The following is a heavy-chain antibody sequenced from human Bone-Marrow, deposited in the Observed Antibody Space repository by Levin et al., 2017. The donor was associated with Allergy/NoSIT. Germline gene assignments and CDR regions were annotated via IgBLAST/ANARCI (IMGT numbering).Heavy chain of an antibody. D-gene: IGHD1-1*01. Sequence: MTSETLSLTCTVSGGSISSGDYYWSWIRQPPGKGLEWIGYIYYSGSTYYNPSLKSRVTISVDTSKNQFSLKLSSVTAADTAVYYCARAYSLERLAPHPSPIDYWGQGTLVTVSS. CDR2: IYYSGST. CDR3: ARAYSLERLAPHPSPIDY. J-gene: IGHJ4*02. V-gene: IGHV4-30-4*01. CDR1: GGSISSGDYY.